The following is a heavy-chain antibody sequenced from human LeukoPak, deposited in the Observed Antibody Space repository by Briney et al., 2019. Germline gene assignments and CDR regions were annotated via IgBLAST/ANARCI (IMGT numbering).Heavy chain of an antibody. Sequence: GGSLSLSCAASGFPFSDYYMSWIRQAPGKGLEWVSYISSSGSTIYYADSVKGRFTISRDNAKYSLYLQMNSLRAEDTAVYYCARLWGWLQDDAFDIWGQGTMVTVSS. CDR3: ARLWGWLQDDAFDI. J-gene: IGHJ3*02. V-gene: IGHV3-11*04. CDR1: GFPFSDYY. D-gene: IGHD5-24*01. CDR2: ISSSGSTI.